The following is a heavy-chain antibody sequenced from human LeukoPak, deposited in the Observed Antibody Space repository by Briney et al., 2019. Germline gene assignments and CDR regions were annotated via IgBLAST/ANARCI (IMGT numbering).Heavy chain of an antibody. CDR2: IYTSGST. CDR3: ARAKDILTPTDAFDI. Sequence: SETLSLTCTVSGGSITSYYWSWIRQPAGKGLEWIGRIYTSGSTNCNPSLKSRVTISVDKSKNQFSLKLSSVTAADTAVYYCARAKDILTPTDAFDIWGQGTMVTVSS. D-gene: IGHD3-9*01. J-gene: IGHJ3*02. V-gene: IGHV4-4*07. CDR1: GGSITSYY.